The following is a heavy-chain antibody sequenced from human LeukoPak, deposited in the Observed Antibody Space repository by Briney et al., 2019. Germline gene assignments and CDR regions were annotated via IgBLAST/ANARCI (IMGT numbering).Heavy chain of an antibody. CDR3: ARGISPAYYDC. J-gene: IGHJ4*02. CDR2: LNTYNGQT. CDR1: GYTFTNYG. D-gene: IGHD6-13*01. Sequence: ASVKVSCKASGYTFTNYGIAWVRQAPGQGLEWLGWLNTYNGQTNYAQKFQAIVTMTTDTSTSTAYMDLGSLRSDDTAVYYCARGISPAYYDCWGQGTLVTVSS. V-gene: IGHV1-18*01.